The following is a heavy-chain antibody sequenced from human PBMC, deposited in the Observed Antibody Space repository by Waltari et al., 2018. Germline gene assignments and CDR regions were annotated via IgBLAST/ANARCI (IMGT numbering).Heavy chain of an antibody. CDR1: GGSISSSSYY. CDR2: IYYSGST. CDR3: ARTDPRKLYCSSTSCYAFDI. Sequence: QLQLQESGPGLVKPSATLSLTCTVSGGSISSSSYYWVWIRPPPGQGLEWIGSIYYSGSTYYNPSLKSRVTISVDTSKNQFSLKLSSVTAADTAVYYCARTDPRKLYCSSTSCYAFDIWGQGTMVTVSS. D-gene: IGHD2-2*01. J-gene: IGHJ3*02. V-gene: IGHV4-39*07.